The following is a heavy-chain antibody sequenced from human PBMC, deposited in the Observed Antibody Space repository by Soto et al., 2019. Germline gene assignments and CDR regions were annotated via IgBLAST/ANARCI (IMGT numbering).Heavy chain of an antibody. Sequence: GGSLRLSCEASGFTFRSYPIHWVRQAPGKGLEWVTVISYDGGNQYYADSVKGRFTISRDNSKDTLYLQMHSLRSDDTAVYFCARGPITQTSFIDHWGQGTLVTVSS. J-gene: IGHJ4*02. D-gene: IGHD1-20*01. CDR2: ISYDGGNQ. V-gene: IGHV3-30-3*01. CDR3: ARGPITQTSFIDH. CDR1: GFTFRSYP.